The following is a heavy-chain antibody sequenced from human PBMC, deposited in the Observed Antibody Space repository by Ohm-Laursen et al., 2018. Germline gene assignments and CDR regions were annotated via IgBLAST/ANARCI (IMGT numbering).Heavy chain of an antibody. CDR3: AKDPYYGSGSYFADY. V-gene: IGHV3-23*01. CDR1: GFNVGSNY. Sequence: SLRLSCAASGFNVGSNYMSWVRQAPGKGLEWVSAISGSGGSTYYADSVKGRFTISRDNSKNTLYLQMNSLRAEDTAVYYCAKDPYYGSGSYFADYWGQGTLVTVSS. D-gene: IGHD3-10*01. CDR2: ISGSGGST. J-gene: IGHJ4*02.